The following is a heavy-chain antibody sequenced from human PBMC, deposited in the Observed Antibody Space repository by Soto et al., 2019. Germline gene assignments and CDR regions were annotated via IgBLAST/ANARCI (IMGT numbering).Heavy chain of an antibody. D-gene: IGHD3-10*01. Sequence: EVQLVESGGGLVKPGGSLRLSCAVSGFTFSSYSRNWVGQAPGKGLEWVSSISSSSSYIYYADSVKGRFTISRDNAKNSLYLQMNSLRAEDTAVYYCARDRDYYGSGSSDYWGQGTLVTVSS. V-gene: IGHV3-21*01. CDR3: ARDRDYYGSGSSDY. CDR2: ISSSSSYI. CDR1: GFTFSSYS. J-gene: IGHJ4*02.